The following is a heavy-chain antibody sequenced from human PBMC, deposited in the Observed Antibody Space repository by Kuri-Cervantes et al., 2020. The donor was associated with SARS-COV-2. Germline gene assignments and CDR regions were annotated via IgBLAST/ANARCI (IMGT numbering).Heavy chain of an antibody. D-gene: IGHD3-3*01. CDR2: VSVFNGNT. CDR1: GYTFTSYC. Sequence: ASVKVSCKASGYTFTSYCINWVRQAPGQGLEWMGWVSVFNGNTNYAQNLQGRVTMTTNTSTSTAYMELRSLRCDDTDVYSFANWATGGYDVSSGPLDYWGQGTLVTVSS. J-gene: IGHJ4*02. V-gene: IGHV1-18*01. CDR3: ANWATGGYDVSSGPLDY.